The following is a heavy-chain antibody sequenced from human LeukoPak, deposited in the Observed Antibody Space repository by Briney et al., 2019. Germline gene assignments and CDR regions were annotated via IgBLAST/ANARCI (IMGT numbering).Heavy chain of an antibody. D-gene: IGHD6-19*01. CDR3: AKGDLRGIAVAGTFDY. V-gene: IGHV3-23*01. J-gene: IGHJ4*02. Sequence: GGSLRLSCAASGFTFSSYAMSWVRQAPGKGLEWVSAISGSGGSTYYADPVKGRFTISRDNSKNTLYLQMNSLRAEDTAVYYCAKGDLRGIAVAGTFDYWGQGTLVTVSS. CDR1: GFTFSSYA. CDR2: ISGSGGST.